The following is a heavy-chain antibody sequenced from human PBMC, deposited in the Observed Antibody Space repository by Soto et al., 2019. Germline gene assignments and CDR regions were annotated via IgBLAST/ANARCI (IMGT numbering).Heavy chain of an antibody. Sequence: PSETLSLTCTVSGGSISSYYWSWIRQPPGKGLEWIGYIYYSGSTNYNPSLKSRVTISVDTSKNQFSLKLSSVTAADTAVYYCARGVSYCTNGACYNGPPYYMDVWGKGTTVTVSS. V-gene: IGHV4-59*01. CDR1: GGSISSYY. D-gene: IGHD2-8*01. CDR3: ARGVSYCTNGACYNGPPYYMDV. J-gene: IGHJ6*03. CDR2: IYYSGST.